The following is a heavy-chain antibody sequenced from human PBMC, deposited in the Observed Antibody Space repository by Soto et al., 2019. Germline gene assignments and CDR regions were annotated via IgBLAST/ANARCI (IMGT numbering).Heavy chain of an antibody. V-gene: IGHV4-4*02. J-gene: IGHJ6*03. D-gene: IGHD3-3*01. CDR1: SGSISSSNW. CDR2: IYHSGST. CDR3: ARVGYDFWIRDRHGYYYYYMDV. Sequence: PSETLSLTCAVSSGSISSSNWWSWVRQPQGKGMEWIGEIYHSGSTNYNPSLNSRVTISVDKSKNQFSLKLSSVTAADTAVYYCARVGYDFWIRDRHGYYYYYMDVWGKGTTVTVSS.